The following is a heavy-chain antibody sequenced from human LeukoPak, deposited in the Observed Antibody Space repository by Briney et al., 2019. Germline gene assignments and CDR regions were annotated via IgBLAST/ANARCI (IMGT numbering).Heavy chain of an antibody. CDR2: IYSDGST. J-gene: IGHJ6*02. D-gene: IGHD4-17*01. CDR1: GFTVRSNY. CDR3: ARDSTYGPFGMDV. V-gene: IGHV3-53*04. Sequence: GGSLRLSCAASGFTVRSNYMSWVRQAPGKGLEWVSLIYSDGSTYYADSVKGRFTISRHNSENTLYLQMNTLRPEDTAVYYCARDSTYGPFGMDVWGQGTTVTVSS.